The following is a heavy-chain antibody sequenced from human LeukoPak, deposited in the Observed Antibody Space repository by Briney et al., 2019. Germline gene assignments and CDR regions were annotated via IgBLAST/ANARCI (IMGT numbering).Heavy chain of an antibody. CDR3: EREGSYRGATQGYLDY. CDR1: GGTFSSYA. CDR2: IIPIFGTA. Sequence: SVKVSCKAFGGTFSSYAISWVRQAPGQGLEWMGGIIPIFGTANYAQKFQGRVTITTDESTSTAYMELSSLRSEDTAVYYCEREGSYRGATQGYLDYWGQGTLVTVSS. D-gene: IGHD1-26*01. V-gene: IGHV1-69*05. J-gene: IGHJ4*02.